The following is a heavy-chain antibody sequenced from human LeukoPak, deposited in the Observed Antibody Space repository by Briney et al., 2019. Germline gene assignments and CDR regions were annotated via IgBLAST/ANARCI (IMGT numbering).Heavy chain of an antibody. CDR3: ASSAGALIDC. V-gene: IGHV3-48*03. D-gene: IGHD6-19*01. CDR2: ISNYGSTI. CDR1: GFTFSSYE. J-gene: IGHJ4*02. Sequence: GGSLRLSCAASGFTFSSYEMNWVRQAPGKGLEWVSYISNYGSTIYYADSVKGRFPISRDNSKNTLYLQMNSLRAEDTAVYYCASSAGALIDCWGQGTLVIVSS.